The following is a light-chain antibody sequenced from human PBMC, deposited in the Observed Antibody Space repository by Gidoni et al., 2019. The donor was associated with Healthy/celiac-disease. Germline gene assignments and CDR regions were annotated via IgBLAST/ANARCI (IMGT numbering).Light chain of an antibody. Sequence: ELVLTQSPGTLSLSPGERATLSCRASQIVSSSYLAWYQQKPGQAPRLLIYGASSRATGIPDRFSGSGSGTDFTLTISRLEPEDFAVYYCQQYGSSRLTFGGGTKVEIK. CDR3: QQYGSSRLT. CDR2: GAS. CDR1: QIVSSSY. J-gene: IGKJ4*01. V-gene: IGKV3-20*01.